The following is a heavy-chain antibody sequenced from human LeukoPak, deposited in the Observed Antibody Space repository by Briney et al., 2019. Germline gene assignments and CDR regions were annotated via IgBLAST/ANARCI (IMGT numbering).Heavy chain of an antibody. CDR2: IIPIFGTA. J-gene: IGHJ6*03. CDR3: ARDLRSWYDILTGYYYYYYMDV. Sequence: GASVKVSCKASGGTFSGYAISWVRQAPGQGLEWMGRIIPIFGTANYAQKFQGRVTITTDESTSTAYMELSSLRSEDTAVYYCARDLRSWYDILTGYYYYYYMDVWGKGTTVTVSS. D-gene: IGHD3-9*01. CDR1: GGTFSGYA. V-gene: IGHV1-69*05.